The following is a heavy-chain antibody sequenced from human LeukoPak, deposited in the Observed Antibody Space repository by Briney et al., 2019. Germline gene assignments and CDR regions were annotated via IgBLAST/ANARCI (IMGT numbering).Heavy chain of an antibody. CDR2: IYYSGST. D-gene: IGHD1-26*01. CDR1: GGSIGSSSYY. J-gene: IGHJ3*02. CDR3: ASGIVGATMSAFDI. V-gene: IGHV4-39*01. Sequence: SETLSLTCTVSGGSIGSSSYYWGWIRQPPGKGLEWIGSIYYSGSTYYNPSLKRRVTISVDTSKNQFSLKLSSVTAADTAVYYCASGIVGATMSAFDIWGQGTMVTVSS.